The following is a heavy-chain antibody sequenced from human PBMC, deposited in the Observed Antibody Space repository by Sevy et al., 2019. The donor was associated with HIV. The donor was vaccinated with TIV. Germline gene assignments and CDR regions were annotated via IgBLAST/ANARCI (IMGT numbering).Heavy chain of an antibody. J-gene: IGHJ5*02. CDR3: AKDSQGLGDYVWGSYPYNWFDP. D-gene: IGHD3-16*01. V-gene: IGHV3-23*01. CDR2: ISGSGGST. Sequence: GGSLRLSCAASGFTFSSYAMSWVRQAPGKGLEWVSAISGSGGSTYYADSVKGRFTISRDNSKNTLYLKMNSLRAEDTAVYYCAKDSQGLGDYVWGSYPYNWFDPWGQGTLVTVSS. CDR1: GFTFSSYA.